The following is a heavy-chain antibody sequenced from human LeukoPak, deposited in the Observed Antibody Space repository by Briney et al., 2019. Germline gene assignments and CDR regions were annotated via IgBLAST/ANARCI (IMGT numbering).Heavy chain of an antibody. V-gene: IGHV4-30-4*08. J-gene: IGHJ3*02. CDR3: ARDLRGFGSLTTELAAAFDI. CDR1: GGSISSGDYY. CDR2: IYYSGST. D-gene: IGHD1-7*01. Sequence: SETLSLTCTVSGGSISSGDYYWSWIRQPPGKGLEWIGYIYYSGSTYYNPSLKSRVTISVDTSKNQFSLKLSSVTAADTAVYYCARDLRGFGSLTTELAAAFDIWGQGTMVTVSS.